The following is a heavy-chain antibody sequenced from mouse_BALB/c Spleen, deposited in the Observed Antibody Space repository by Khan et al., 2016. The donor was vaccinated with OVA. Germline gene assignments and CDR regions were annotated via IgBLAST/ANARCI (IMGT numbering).Heavy chain of an antibody. Sequence: VQLQQSGAELVKAGASVKMSCKASGYTFTSYWMHWVKQRLGQGLEWFAETNPTNGRTYYNEKFKSKATLTVDKSSSTAYMLRSGPTFEDSAVYYGARIKKIVATYFDYWGQGTTLTVSS. CDR2: TNPTNGRT. CDR3: ARIKKIVATYFDY. J-gene: IGHJ2*01. D-gene: IGHD1-1*01. V-gene: IGHV1S81*02. CDR1: GYTFTSYW.